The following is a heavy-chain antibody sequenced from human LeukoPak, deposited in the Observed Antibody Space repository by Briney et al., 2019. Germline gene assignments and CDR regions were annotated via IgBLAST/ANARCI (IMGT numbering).Heavy chain of an antibody. V-gene: IGHV3-48*03. J-gene: IGHJ4*02. CDR3: ARASSGYYWGVVGYFDY. Sequence: GGSLRLSCAASGFTFSSYEMNWVRQAPGKGLEWVSYISSSGSTIYYADSVKGRFTISRDNARNSLYLQMNSLRAEDTAVYYCARASSGYYWGVVGYFDYWGQGTLVTVSS. D-gene: IGHD3-22*01. CDR2: ISSSGSTI. CDR1: GFTFSSYE.